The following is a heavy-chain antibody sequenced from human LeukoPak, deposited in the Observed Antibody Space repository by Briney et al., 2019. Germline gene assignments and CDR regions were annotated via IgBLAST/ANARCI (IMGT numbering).Heavy chain of an antibody. Sequence: VASVKVSCKASGYTFTSYGISWVRQAPGQGLEWVGWISAYNGNTNYAQKLQGRVTMTTDTSTSTAYMELRSLGSDDTAVYYCARDQGDERAFDYWGQGTLVTVSS. J-gene: IGHJ4*02. V-gene: IGHV1-18*01. CDR2: ISAYNGNT. CDR1: GYTFTSYG. CDR3: ARDQGDERAFDY. D-gene: IGHD2-21*01.